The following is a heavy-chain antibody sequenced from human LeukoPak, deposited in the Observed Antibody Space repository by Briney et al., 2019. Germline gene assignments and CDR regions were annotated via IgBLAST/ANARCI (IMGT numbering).Heavy chain of an antibody. CDR1: GFTFSSYA. J-gene: IGHJ4*02. Sequence: GGSLRLSCAASGFTFSSYAMSWVRQASGKGLEWVSAISGSGGSTYYADSVKGRFTISRDNSKNTLYLQMNSLRAEDTAVYYCAKDLLEMATHAGYYFDYWGQGTLVTVSS. CDR2: ISGSGGST. CDR3: AKDLLEMATHAGYYFDY. D-gene: IGHD5-24*01. V-gene: IGHV3-23*01.